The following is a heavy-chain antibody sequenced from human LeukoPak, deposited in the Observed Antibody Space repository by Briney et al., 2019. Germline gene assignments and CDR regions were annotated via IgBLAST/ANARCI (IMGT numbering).Heavy chain of an antibody. J-gene: IGHJ4*02. CDR2: ICHSGST. CDR3: AREVPASSPPDY. CDR1: GYSISSGYY. D-gene: IGHD2-2*01. Sequence: SETLSLTCTVSGYSISSGYYWGWIRQPPGKGLEWIGSICHSGSTYYNPSLKSRVTISVDTSKNQFSLKLSSVTAADTAVYYCAREVPASSPPDYWGQGTLVTVSS. V-gene: IGHV4-38-2*02.